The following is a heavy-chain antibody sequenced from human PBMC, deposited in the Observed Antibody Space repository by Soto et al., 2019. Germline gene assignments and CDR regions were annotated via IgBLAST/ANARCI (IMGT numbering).Heavy chain of an antibody. Sequence: EVQLLESGGGLVQPGGSLRLSCAASGFTFSSYAMSWVRQAPGKGLEWVSAISGSGGNTYYADSVKGRFTISRDNSKNTLYLQMNSLRAEDTAVYYCAKDTDAYSAYALFDYWGQGTLVTVSS. J-gene: IGHJ4*02. CDR1: GFTFSSYA. CDR3: AKDTDAYSAYALFDY. D-gene: IGHD5-12*01. CDR2: ISGSGGNT. V-gene: IGHV3-23*01.